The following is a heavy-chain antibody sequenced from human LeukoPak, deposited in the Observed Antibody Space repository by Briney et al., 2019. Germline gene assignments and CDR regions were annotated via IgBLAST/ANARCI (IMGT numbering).Heavy chain of an antibody. D-gene: IGHD6-13*01. V-gene: IGHV4-59*08. J-gene: IGHJ4*02. CDR2: IHNSGIT. CDR3: ARQPDRRQLVL. CDR1: GGSISNYY. Sequence: SETLSLTCTVSGGSISNYYWSWIRQPPGKGLEWIAYIHNSGITSYNPSLRSRVTISVDTSKNQFSLKLSSVTAADTAVYYCARQPDRRQLVLWGQGTLVTVSS.